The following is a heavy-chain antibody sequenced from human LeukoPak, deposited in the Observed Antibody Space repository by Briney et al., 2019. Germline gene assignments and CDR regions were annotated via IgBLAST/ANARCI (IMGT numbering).Heavy chain of an antibody. CDR1: GYTFTGYY. V-gene: IGHV1-2*04. Sequence: ASVKVSCKASGYTFTGYYMHWVRQAPGQGLEWMGWINPNSGGTNYAQKFQGWVTMTRDTSISTAYMELSRLRSDDTAVYYCARSAVRGVTVVHWFDHWGQGTLVTVSS. CDR2: INPNSGGT. CDR3: ARSAVRGVTVVHWFDH. D-gene: IGHD3-10*01. J-gene: IGHJ5*02.